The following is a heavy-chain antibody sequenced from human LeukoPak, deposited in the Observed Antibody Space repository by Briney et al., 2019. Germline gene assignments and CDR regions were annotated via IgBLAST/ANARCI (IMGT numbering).Heavy chain of an antibody. J-gene: IGHJ6*04. Sequence: GGSLRLSCAAPGFTFSSYEMNWVRQAPGKGLEWVSYISSSGSTIYYADSVKGRFTISRDNAKNSLYLQMNSLRAEDTAVYYCAELGITMIGGIWGKGTTVTISS. CDR3: AELGITMIGGI. V-gene: IGHV3-48*03. CDR1: GFTFSSYE. CDR2: ISSSGSTI. D-gene: IGHD3-10*02.